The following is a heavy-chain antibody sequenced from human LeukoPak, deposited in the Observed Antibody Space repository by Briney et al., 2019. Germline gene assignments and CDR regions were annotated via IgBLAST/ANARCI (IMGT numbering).Heavy chain of an antibody. D-gene: IGHD4-17*01. CDR2: IYSGGST. V-gene: IGHV3-53*01. CDR1: GFTVSSNY. CDR3: ARATATDGFCLDY. J-gene: IGHJ4*02. Sequence: GGSLRLSCAASGFTVSSNYMSWVRQAPGKGLEWVSVIYSGGSTYYADSVKGRFTISRDNSKNTLYLQMNSLRAEDTAVYYCARATATDGFCLDYWGQGTLVTVSS.